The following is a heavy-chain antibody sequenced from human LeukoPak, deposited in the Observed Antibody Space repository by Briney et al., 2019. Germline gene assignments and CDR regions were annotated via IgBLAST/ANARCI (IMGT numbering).Heavy chain of an antibody. CDR2: INGGAYST. D-gene: IGHD3-22*01. CDR1: GFTFSSYA. Sequence: GGSLRLSCAASGFTFSSYAMTWVRQAPGKGLEWISAINGGAYSTSYADSVKGRFTISRDNSKNTLYLQMNSLRAEDTAVYYCARNSSGFKLGDAFDIWGQGTMVTVSS. CDR3: ARNSSGFKLGDAFDI. J-gene: IGHJ3*02. V-gene: IGHV3-23*01.